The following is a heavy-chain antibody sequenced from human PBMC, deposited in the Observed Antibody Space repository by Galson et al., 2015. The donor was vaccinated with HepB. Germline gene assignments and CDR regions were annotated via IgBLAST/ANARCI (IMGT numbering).Heavy chain of an antibody. CDR3: TTLSYYDFWSGTYDY. D-gene: IGHD3-3*01. CDR2: IKSKTDGGTT. CDR1: GFTFSNAW. Sequence: SLRLSCAASGFTFSNAWMNWVRQAPGKGLEWVGRIKSKTDGGTTDYAAPVKGRFTISRDDSKNTLYLQMNSLKTEDTAVYYCTTLSYYDFWSGTYDYWGQGTLVTVSS. V-gene: IGHV3-15*07. J-gene: IGHJ4*02.